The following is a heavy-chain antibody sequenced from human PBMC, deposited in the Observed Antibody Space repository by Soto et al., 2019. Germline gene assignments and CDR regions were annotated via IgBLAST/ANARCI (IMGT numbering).Heavy chain of an antibody. V-gene: IGHV2-26*01. CDR1: GFSLSNARMG. J-gene: IGHJ4*02. D-gene: IGHD3-10*01. Sequence: QVTLKESGPVLVKPTETLTLTCTVSGFSLSNARMGVSWIRQPPGKALEWLAHIFSNDKKSYSTSLKSRLTISKDTSKSQVVLTMTNMDPVDTATYYCARIRITMVRPYFDYWGQGTLVTVSS. CDR3: ARIRITMVRPYFDY. CDR2: IFSNDKK.